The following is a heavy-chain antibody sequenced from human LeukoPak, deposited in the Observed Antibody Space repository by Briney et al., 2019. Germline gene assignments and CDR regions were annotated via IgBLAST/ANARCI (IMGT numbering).Heavy chain of an antibody. Sequence: GGSLRLSCAASGFTFSSYAMSWVRQAPGKGLEWVSAISGSGGSTYCADSVKGRFTISRDNSKNTLYLQMNSLRAEDTAVYYCAKEKAYRQWLSHFDYWGQGTLVTVSS. CDR1: GFTFSSYA. V-gene: IGHV3-23*01. CDR3: AKEKAYRQWLSHFDY. CDR2: ISGSGGST. D-gene: IGHD6-19*01. J-gene: IGHJ4*02.